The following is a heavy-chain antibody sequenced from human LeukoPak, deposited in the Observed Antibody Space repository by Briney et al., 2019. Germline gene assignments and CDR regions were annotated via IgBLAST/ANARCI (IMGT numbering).Heavy chain of an antibody. Sequence: ASVKVSCKASGFTFTSSAMQWGRQARGQRLEWIGWIVVGSGNTNYAQKFQERVTITRDMSTSTAYMELSSLRSEDTAVYYCAAAREMSAYTAKEPDYWGQGTLVTVSS. CDR2: IVVGSGNT. J-gene: IGHJ4*02. CDR3: AAAREMSAYTAKEPDY. D-gene: IGHD5-18*01. V-gene: IGHV1-58*02. CDR1: GFTFTSSA.